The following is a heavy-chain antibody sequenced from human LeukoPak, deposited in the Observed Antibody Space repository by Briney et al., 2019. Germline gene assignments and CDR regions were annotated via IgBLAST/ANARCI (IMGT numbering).Heavy chain of an antibody. D-gene: IGHD1-26*01. CDR1: GYTFTSNY. J-gene: IGHJ4*02. Sequence: GASVKVSYKASGYTFTSNYIHWVRQAPGQGLEWMGIINPSGGSTSYAQKFQDRVTMTRDTSTSTVYMELSSLRSEDTAVYYCAREGGSYYFDYWGQGTLVTVSS. V-gene: IGHV1-46*01. CDR2: INPSGGST. CDR3: AREGGSYYFDY.